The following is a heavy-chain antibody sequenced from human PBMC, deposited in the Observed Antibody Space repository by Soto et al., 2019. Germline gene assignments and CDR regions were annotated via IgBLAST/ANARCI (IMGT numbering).Heavy chain of an antibody. CDR1: GGTFSRSG. J-gene: IGHJ6*02. Sequence: QVQLVQSGTEVKKPGASVKVSCKPSGGTFSRSGFHWVRQAPGQGLEWMGMIVPSVDTTNYAKKFQARVTSSADQFTSTVYMELRSLRSEDMAVYYCTRCPQPPDTADPYAVDVWGQGTRVIVSS. D-gene: IGHD5-18*01. CDR2: IVPSVDTT. V-gene: IGHV1-69*18. CDR3: TRCPQPPDTADPYAVDV.